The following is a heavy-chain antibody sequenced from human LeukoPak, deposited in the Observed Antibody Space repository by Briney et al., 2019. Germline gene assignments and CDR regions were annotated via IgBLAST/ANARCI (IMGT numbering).Heavy chain of an antibody. D-gene: IGHD2-21*01. CDR1: GGSISSGDYY. J-gene: IGHJ5*02. CDR3: ARGPSHWGGGEYDP. CDR2: IYYSGST. Sequence: PSQTLSLTCTVSGGSISSGDYYWSWIRQPPGKGLEWIGYIYYSGSTYYNPSLKSRVTISVDTSKNQFSLKLSSVIAADTAVYYCARGPSHWGGGEYDPWGQGTLVTVSS. V-gene: IGHV4-30-4*08.